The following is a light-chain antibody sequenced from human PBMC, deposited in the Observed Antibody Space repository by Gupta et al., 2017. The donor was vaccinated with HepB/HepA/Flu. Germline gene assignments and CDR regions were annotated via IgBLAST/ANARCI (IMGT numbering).Light chain of an antibody. CDR3: SSYTSSSTPVV. J-gene: IGLJ2*01. Sequence: QPALTQPASVSGSPGQSITISCTGTSSDVGGYNYVSWYQQHPGKAPKLMIYDVSNRPSGVSNRFSGPKSGNTASLTISGLQAEDEADYYCSSYTSSSTPVVFGGGTKLTVL. CDR1: SSDVGGYNY. CDR2: DVS. V-gene: IGLV2-14*01.